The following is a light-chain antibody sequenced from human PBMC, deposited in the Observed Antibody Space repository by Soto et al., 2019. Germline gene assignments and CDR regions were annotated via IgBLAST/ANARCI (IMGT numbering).Light chain of an antibody. V-gene: IGLV2-14*01. J-gene: IGLJ2*01. CDR3: SSYTSSSTIVV. CDR1: SSDVGGYNY. CDR2: DVS. Sequence: QSALTQPASVSGSPGQSITISCTGTSSDVGGYNYVSWYQQHPGKALKLMIYDVSNRPSGVSNRFSGSKSGNTASLTISGLQAEDEADYYCSSYTSSSTIVVFGGGTKLTVL.